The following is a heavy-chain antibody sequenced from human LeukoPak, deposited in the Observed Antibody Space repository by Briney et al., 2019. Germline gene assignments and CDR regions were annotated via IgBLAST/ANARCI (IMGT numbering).Heavy chain of an antibody. CDR2: INYSGTT. CDR3: ANVNIVLGGGMDV. CDR1: GVSIGSSSYY. Sequence: SETLSLTCSVSGVSIGSSSYYWGWIRQAPGKGLDWIGTINYSGTTYYNPSLASRVSMSVDPSKNQFSVRLSSVTAADTALYYCANVNIVLGGGMDVWGTGTTVTVSS. J-gene: IGHJ6*03. D-gene: IGHD2-8*01. V-gene: IGHV4-39*01.